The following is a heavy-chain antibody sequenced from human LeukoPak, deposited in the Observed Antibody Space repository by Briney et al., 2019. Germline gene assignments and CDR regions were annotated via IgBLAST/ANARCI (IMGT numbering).Heavy chain of an antibody. D-gene: IGHD3-3*01. CDR2: FNYRGTT. Sequence: SETLSLTCTVSGGSISSYYWRWIRQPPGKGLELIGYFNYRGTTSYNPPLKSRVTMSVDTTQNQFSLKLSSVSAADTAVLYCARHEGNTRPFDFWGQGTLVTVSS. CDR3: ARHEGNTRPFDF. V-gene: IGHV4-59*08. J-gene: IGHJ4*02. CDR1: GGSISSYY.